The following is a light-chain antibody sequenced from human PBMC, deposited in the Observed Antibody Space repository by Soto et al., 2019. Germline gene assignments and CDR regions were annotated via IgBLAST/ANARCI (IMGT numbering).Light chain of an antibody. CDR2: DAS. CDR1: QGVGRV. V-gene: IGKV3-11*01. CDR3: QQRGGWPLT. J-gene: IGKJ4*01. Sequence: EILLTQSPATLSSSPGERAALSCRAIQGVGRVLAWYQQKPGQAPRLLIYDASNRATGIPARFSGSGSETDFPLAIDNLVPEDCAVYYCQQRGGWPLTFGGGTKVEIK.